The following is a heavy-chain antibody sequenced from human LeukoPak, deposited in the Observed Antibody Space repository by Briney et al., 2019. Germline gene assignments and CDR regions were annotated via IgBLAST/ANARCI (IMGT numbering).Heavy chain of an antibody. CDR2: ISYDGSNK. CDR3: ARDIEWELPGVLPNYAFDI. CDR1: GFTFSSYG. J-gene: IGHJ3*02. D-gene: IGHD1-26*01. V-gene: IGHV3-30*03. Sequence: GRSLRLSCAASGFTFSSYGMHWVRQAPGKGLEWVAVISYDGSNKYYADSVKGRFTISRDNSKNTLYLQMNSLRAEDTAVYYCARDIEWELPGVLPNYAFDIWGQGTMVTVSS.